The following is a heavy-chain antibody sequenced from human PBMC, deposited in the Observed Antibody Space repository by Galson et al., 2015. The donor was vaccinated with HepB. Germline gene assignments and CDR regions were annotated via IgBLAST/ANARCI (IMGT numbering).Heavy chain of an antibody. CDR3: ARDSGHCGGDCYSDS. CDR2: ISPYSGGT. D-gene: IGHD2-21*01. V-gene: IGHV1-2*06. J-gene: IGHJ4*02. Sequence: SVKVSCKAFGYTFSSYDVTWVRQAPGQGFEWLGRISPYSGGTVYAQNFQGRVTMTRDTSINTAYMELSKLKSDDTALYYCARDSGHCGGDCYSDSWGQGTLVTVAS. CDR1: GYTFSSYD.